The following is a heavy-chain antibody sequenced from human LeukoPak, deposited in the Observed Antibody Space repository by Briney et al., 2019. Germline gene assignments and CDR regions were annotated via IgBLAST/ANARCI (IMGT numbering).Heavy chain of an antibody. CDR1: GYSFTTYA. Sequence: ASVKVSCKASGYSFTTYALNWVRQAPGQGLEWMGWITTNTGNPTYAQGFTGRFVFSVDTSVSTAYLEINSLKADDTAIYFCARRSSRAHYNMDVWGRGTTVTISS. CDR3: ARRSSRAHYNMDV. CDR2: ITTNTGNP. D-gene: IGHD1-26*01. J-gene: IGHJ6*03. V-gene: IGHV7-4-1*02.